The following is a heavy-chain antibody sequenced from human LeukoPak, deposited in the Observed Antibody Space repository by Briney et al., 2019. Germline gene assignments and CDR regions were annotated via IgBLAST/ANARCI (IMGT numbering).Heavy chain of an antibody. J-gene: IGHJ4*02. CDR2: ISSSGSPI. CDR3: ARWVNGYAY. CDR1: GFTFSSYE. D-gene: IGHD5-18*01. V-gene: IGHV3-48*03. Sequence: GGSLRLSCAASGFTFSSYEMNWVRQAPGKGLEWVSYISSSGSPIYYADSVKGRFTISRDNAKNSLYLQMDSLRTEDTAVYYCARWVNGYAYWGQGTLVTVSS.